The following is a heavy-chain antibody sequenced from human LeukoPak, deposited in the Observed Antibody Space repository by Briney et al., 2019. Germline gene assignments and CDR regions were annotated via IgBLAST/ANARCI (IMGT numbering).Heavy chain of an antibody. CDR1: GGSISNYY. D-gene: IGHD3-3*01. CDR2: VYYSGST. CDR3: ARDFGS. J-gene: IGHJ4*02. Sequence: SETLSLTCTVSGGSISNYYWTWIRQPPGKGLEWIGYVYYSGSTNYNPSLKSRVTISLDTSKNQFSLKLSSVTAADTAVYYCARDFGSWGQGTLVTVSS. V-gene: IGHV4-59*01.